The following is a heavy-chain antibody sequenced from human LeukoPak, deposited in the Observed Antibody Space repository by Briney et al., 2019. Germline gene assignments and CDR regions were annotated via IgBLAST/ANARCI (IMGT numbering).Heavy chain of an antibody. CDR1: GGSISSYY. D-gene: IGHD6-13*01. J-gene: IGHJ4*02. CDR2: IYYSGST. V-gene: IGHV4-59*08. CDR3: ARLKGAAGTDY. Sequence: TSETLSLTCTVSGGSISSYYWSWIRQPPGKGLEWIGYIYYSGSTNYNPSLKSRVTISVDTSKNQFSLKLSSVTAADTAVYYCARLKGAAGTDYWGQGTLVTVSS.